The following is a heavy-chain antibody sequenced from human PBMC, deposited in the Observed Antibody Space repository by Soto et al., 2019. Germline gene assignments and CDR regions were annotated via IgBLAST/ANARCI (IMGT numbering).Heavy chain of an antibody. CDR1: GYTLTELS. Sequence: ASVKVSCKVSGYTLTELSMHWVRQAPGKGLEWMGGFDPEDGETIYAQKFQGRVTMTEDTSTDTAYMELSSLRPEDTAVYYCATDRVRMGATLTPHWGQGTLVTVSS. CDR2: FDPEDGET. V-gene: IGHV1-24*01. D-gene: IGHD1-26*01. CDR3: ATDRVRMGATLTPH. J-gene: IGHJ4*02.